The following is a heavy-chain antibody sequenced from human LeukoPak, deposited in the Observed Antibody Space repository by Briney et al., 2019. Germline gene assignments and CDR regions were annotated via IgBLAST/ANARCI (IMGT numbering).Heavy chain of an antibody. CDR1: GFTFSNYA. D-gene: IGHD2-15*01. CDR3: GRVAPGGRHIDY. V-gene: IGHV3-30-3*01. Sequence: GGSLRLSCATSGFTFSNYAMHWDRQAPGKGLEWVAVISNDGNNKHYIDSVKGRFTISRDNSKDTLYLQINSLRAEDTAVYYCGRVAPGGRHIDYWGQGTLVTVSS. CDR2: ISNDGNNK. J-gene: IGHJ4*02.